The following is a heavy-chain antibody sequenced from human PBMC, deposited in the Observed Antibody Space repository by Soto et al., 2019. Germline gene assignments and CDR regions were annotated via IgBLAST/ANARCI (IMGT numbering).Heavy chain of an antibody. CDR3: ARDHGLSSYAFDI. V-gene: IGHV3-21*01. Sequence: EVQLVESGGGLVKPGGSLRLSCAASGFTFSSYSMNWVRQAPGKGLEWVSSISSSSSYIYYADSVKGRFTISRDNAKNSLYLQMNSLTAEDTAVYYCARDHGLSSYAFDIWGQGTMVTVSS. J-gene: IGHJ3*02. CDR2: ISSSSSYI. D-gene: IGHD2-15*01. CDR1: GFTFSSYS.